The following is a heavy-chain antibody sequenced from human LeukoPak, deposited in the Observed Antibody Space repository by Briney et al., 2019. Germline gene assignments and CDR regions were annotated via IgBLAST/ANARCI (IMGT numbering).Heavy chain of an antibody. Sequence: GGSLRLSCAASRFTFSSYAMSWVRQAPRKGLEWVSSISGSGAGTSYADSVKGRFTISRDNSKNTLYLQMNSLRDEDTAIYFCAKDLRSTYYYYGMDVWGQGTTVTVSS. CDR2: ISGSGAGT. V-gene: IGHV3-23*01. CDR3: AKDLRSTYYYYGMDV. D-gene: IGHD5-12*01. J-gene: IGHJ6*02. CDR1: RFTFSSYA.